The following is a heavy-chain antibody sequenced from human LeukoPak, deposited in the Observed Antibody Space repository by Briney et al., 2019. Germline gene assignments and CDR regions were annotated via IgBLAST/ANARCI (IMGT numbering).Heavy chain of an antibody. V-gene: IGHV3-23*01. CDR1: GFTFSNYA. CDR2: ISVSGSGT. J-gene: IGHJ3*02. CDR3: ARVRRAAAGSTADAFDI. Sequence: GGSLRLSCAASGFTFSNYAMTWVRQTPGKGLEWVSAISVSGSGTYYAASVKGRFTISRDNSKNTLYLQMNSLRAEDTAVYYCARVRRAAAGSTADAFDIWGQGTMVTVSS. D-gene: IGHD6-13*01.